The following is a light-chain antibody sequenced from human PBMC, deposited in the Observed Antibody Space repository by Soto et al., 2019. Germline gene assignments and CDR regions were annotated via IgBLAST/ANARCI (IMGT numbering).Light chain of an antibody. CDR3: QQSYSTPT. J-gene: IGKJ1*01. CDR1: QSIRNF. CDR2: AAS. Sequence: DIQMTQSPSSLSASVGDRVTITCRASQSIRNFLNWYQQKPGKAPKVLIYAASSLQSGVPSRFSGSGSGTDFTPTISSLQPEDSATYYCQQSYSTPTFGQGTKVEVQ. V-gene: IGKV1-39*01.